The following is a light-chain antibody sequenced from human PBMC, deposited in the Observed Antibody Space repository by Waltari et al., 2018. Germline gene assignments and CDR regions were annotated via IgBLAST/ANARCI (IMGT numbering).Light chain of an antibody. Sequence: DIQMPQSPSTLSASVGDRVTITCRASQSVNRWLAWYQQKPGKAPEPLIYEASSLESGVPSRFSGSGSGKEFTLTISSLQPDDFGTYYCQQYVNYWTFGQGTKVEIK. CDR2: EAS. V-gene: IGKV1-5*03. CDR1: QSVNRW. J-gene: IGKJ1*01. CDR3: QQYVNYWT.